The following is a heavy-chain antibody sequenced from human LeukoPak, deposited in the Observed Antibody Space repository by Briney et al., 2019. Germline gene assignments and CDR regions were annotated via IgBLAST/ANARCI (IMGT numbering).Heavy chain of an antibody. Sequence: PSETLSLTCTVSGSSISSGSYYWSWIRQPAGKGLEWIGRIYTSRSTNYNPSLKSRVTISVDTSKNQFSLKLSSVTAADTAVYYCATGVRWLQLGYWGQGTLVTVSS. D-gene: IGHD5-24*01. J-gene: IGHJ4*02. V-gene: IGHV4-61*02. CDR3: ATGVRWLQLGY. CDR2: IYTSRST. CDR1: GSSISSGSYY.